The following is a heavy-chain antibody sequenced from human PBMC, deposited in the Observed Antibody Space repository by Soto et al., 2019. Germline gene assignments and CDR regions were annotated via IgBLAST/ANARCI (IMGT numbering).Heavy chain of an antibody. CDR1: GFTFSSYA. V-gene: IGHV3-23*01. CDR2: ISGSGGST. Sequence: PGGSLRLSCAASGFTFSSYAMSWVRQAPGKGLEWVSAISGSGGSTYYADSVKGRFTISRDNSKNTLYLQMNSLRAEDTAVYYCAKDDYCSGGSCYSGSYYYYMDVWGKGTTVTVSS. J-gene: IGHJ6*03. D-gene: IGHD2-15*01. CDR3: AKDDYCSGGSCYSGSYYYYMDV.